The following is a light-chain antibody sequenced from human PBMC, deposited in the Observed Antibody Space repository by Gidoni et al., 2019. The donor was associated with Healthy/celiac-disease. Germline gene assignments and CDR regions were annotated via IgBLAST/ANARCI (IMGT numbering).Light chain of an antibody. CDR2: AAS. V-gene: IGKV1-39*01. CDR3: QQSYSTPLT. CDR1: QSISSY. Sequence: DIDMTQSPSSLSASVGDRVTITCRASQSISSYLNWYQHKPGKAPKLLIYAASSLQSGVPSRFSGSGSGTDFTLTISSLQPEDFATYYCQQSYSTPLTFGGGTKVEIK. J-gene: IGKJ4*01.